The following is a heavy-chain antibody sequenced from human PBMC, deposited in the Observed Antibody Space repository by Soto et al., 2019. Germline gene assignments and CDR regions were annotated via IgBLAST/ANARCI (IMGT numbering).Heavy chain of an antibody. Sequence: ASVKVSCKASGYTFTRYTMNWVRQAPGRRLEWMGWINPDNGNTKSSQKFQDRVIITRDTSASTAYMDLSSLRSEDTAVYYCARGIATGQLDPWGQGTLVTVSS. CDR2: INPDNGNT. V-gene: IGHV1-3*01. J-gene: IGHJ5*02. D-gene: IGHD2-15*01. CDR1: GYTFTRYT. CDR3: ARGIATGQLDP.